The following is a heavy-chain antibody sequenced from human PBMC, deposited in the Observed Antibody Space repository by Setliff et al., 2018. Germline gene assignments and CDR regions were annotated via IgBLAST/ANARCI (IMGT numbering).Heavy chain of an antibody. CDR1: GFSLSNARMG. D-gene: IGHD3-22*01. Sequence: SGPTLVNPTETLTLTCTVSGFSLSNARMGVSWIRQPPGKALEWLAHIFSNDEKSYSTSLESRLTISKDTSKSQVVLIMTNMDPVDTATYYCARMVRMGYYYDSSGYLFNYWGQGTLVTVSS. V-gene: IGHV2-26*01. CDR2: IFSNDEK. J-gene: IGHJ4*02. CDR3: ARMVRMGYYYDSSGYLFNY.